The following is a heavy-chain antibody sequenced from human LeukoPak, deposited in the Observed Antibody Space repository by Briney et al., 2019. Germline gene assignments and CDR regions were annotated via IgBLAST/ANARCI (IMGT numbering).Heavy chain of an antibody. J-gene: IGHJ3*02. D-gene: IGHD3-3*01. V-gene: IGHV4-59*01. CDR3: ARAASCYDFWSGYWGAFDI. Sequence: SETLSLTCTVSGGSLSSYYWRWVRQPPGEGLEWIGYIYYSGSNNYNPSLRSRVTISVDTSKNPFSLTLRSVTAPDTAVYYCARAASCYDFWSGYWGAFDICGQGTMFTVSS. CDR2: IYYSGSN. CDR1: GGSLSSYY.